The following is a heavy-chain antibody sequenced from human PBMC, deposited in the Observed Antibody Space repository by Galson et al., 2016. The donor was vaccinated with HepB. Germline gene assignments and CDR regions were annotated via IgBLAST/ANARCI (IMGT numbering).Heavy chain of an antibody. Sequence: SLRLSCAASGFFFNNYAMHWVRQAPGKGLEWVAHIRNDGSGKYYGESLKGRITISRDNSKSTLYLQMDSLRPEDTAVYYCAKRGEVGVHYCIDVWGKGTTVTVSS. J-gene: IGHJ6*03. V-gene: IGHV3-30*18. D-gene: IGHD1-26*01. CDR3: AKRGEVGVHYCIDV. CDR2: IRNDGSGK. CDR1: GFFFNNYA.